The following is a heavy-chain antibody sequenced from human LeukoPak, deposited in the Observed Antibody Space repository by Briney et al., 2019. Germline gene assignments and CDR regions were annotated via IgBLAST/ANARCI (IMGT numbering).Heavy chain of an antibody. V-gene: IGHV4-59*01. Sequence: SETLSLTCTVSGGSISSYYWSWIRQPPGKGLEWIGYIYYSGSTNYNPSLKSRVTISVDTSKNQFSLKLSSVTAADTAVYYCARVPGVAVAGPVFDYWGQGTLVTVSS. D-gene: IGHD6-19*01. J-gene: IGHJ4*02. CDR1: GGSISSYY. CDR3: ARVPGVAVAGPVFDY. CDR2: IYYSGST.